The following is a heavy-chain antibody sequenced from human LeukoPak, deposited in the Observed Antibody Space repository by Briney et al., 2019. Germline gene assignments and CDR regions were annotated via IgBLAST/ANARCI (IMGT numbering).Heavy chain of an antibody. D-gene: IGHD6-13*01. J-gene: IGHJ4*02. CDR2: IYYHGST. V-gene: IGHV4-61*01. Sequence: SETLPLTCTVSGDPISGYSNYKWSWIRQPPGKGLEWIGYIYYHGSTNYNPSLKSRVTFSVDTSKNQFSLKLTSVTAADTAVYYCAREYSAFDYWGQGTLVTVSS. CDR1: GDPISGYSNYK. CDR3: AREYSAFDY.